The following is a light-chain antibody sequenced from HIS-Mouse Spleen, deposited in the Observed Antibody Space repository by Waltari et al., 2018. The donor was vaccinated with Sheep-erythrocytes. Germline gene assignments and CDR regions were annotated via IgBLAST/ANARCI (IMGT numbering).Light chain of an antibody. V-gene: IGLV2-23*01. CDR3: CSYAGSSTLV. CDR2: EGS. J-gene: IGLJ2*01. CDR1: RSDVWSYNL. Sequence: QSALTQPASVSGSPGQSIPISCTGTRSDVWSYNLVSWYQQHPGKAPKLMIYEGSKRPSGVSNRFSGSKSGNTASLTISGLQAEDEADYYCCSYAGSSTLVFGGGTKLTVL.